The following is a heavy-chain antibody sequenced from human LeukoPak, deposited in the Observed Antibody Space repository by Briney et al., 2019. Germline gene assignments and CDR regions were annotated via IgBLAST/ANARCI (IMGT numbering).Heavy chain of an antibody. Sequence: GASVKVSCKASGYTFTGYYMHWVRQAPGQGLEWMGWINPNSGGTNYAQKFQGRVTMTRDTSISTAYMELSRLRSDDTAVYYCARGGIVEAMIVVVIAPMDDYWGQGTLVTVSS. D-gene: IGHD3-22*01. CDR1: GYTFTGYY. V-gene: IGHV1-2*02. CDR2: INPNSGGT. J-gene: IGHJ4*02. CDR3: ARGGIVEAMIVVVIAPMDDY.